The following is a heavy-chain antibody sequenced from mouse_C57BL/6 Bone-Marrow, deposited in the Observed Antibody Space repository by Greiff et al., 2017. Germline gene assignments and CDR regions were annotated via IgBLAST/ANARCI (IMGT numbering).Heavy chain of an antibody. J-gene: IGHJ4*01. D-gene: IGHD2-4*01. CDR2: MHPNGGSP. CDR3: ARSYDYDDYTTDY. V-gene: IGHV1-64*01. Sequence: VQLQQPGAELVKPGASVKLSCKASGYTFTNYWMHWVKQRPGQGLEWIGMMHPNGGSPDYNEKFKSEATLRVDKSSRTAYMELSSLTSEDSAVYYCARSYDYDDYTTDYWGQGTSVTVSS. CDR1: GYTFTNYW.